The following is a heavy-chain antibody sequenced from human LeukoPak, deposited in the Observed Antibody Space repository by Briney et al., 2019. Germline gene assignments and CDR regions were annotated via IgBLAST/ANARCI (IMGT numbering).Heavy chain of an antibody. V-gene: IGHV3-74*01. CDR3: ARTIVGAAFDY. CDR2: IDGDGSST. CDR1: GFTFASYW. J-gene: IGHJ4*02. D-gene: IGHD1-26*01. Sequence: GGSLRLSCAASGFTFASYWMHWVRQAPGRGLVWVSRIDGDGSSTNYADSVKGRFTTSRDNAKNTLYLQMNSLRAEDTAVYFCARTIVGAAFDYWGQGTLVTVSS.